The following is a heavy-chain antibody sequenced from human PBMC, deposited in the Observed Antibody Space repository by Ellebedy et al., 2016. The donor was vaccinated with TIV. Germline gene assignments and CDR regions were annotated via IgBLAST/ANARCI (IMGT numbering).Heavy chain of an antibody. CDR1: GGSLSSYY. J-gene: IGHJ3*02. CDR3: ARSGITIFGDADAFNM. V-gene: IGHV4-59*01. Sequence: MPSETLSLTCTVSGGSLSSYYWSWIRQPPGGGLEWLGYIFYTGSTNYNPSLRSRITISLDTSKNQFSLNLTSVTAADTALYYCARSGITIFGDADAFNMWGQGTVVTVS. D-gene: IGHD3-3*01. CDR2: IFYTGST.